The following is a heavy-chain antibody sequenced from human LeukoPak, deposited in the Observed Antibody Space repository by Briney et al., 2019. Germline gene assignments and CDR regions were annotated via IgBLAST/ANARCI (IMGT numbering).Heavy chain of an antibody. CDR1: GYTFTSYA. V-gene: IGHV1-3*01. CDR3: ARSREVAAAGNWFDP. D-gene: IGHD6-13*01. J-gene: IGHJ5*02. CDR2: INAGNGNT. Sequence: GASVKVSCKASGYTFTSYAMHWVRQAPGQRLEWMGWINAGNGNTKYSQKFQGRVTITRDTSASTAYMEPSSLRSEDTAVYYCARSREVAAAGNWFDPWGQGTLVTVSS.